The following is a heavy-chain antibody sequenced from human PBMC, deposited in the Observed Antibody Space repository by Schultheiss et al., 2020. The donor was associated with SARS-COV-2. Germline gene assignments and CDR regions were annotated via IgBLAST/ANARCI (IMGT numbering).Heavy chain of an antibody. D-gene: IGHD1-26*01. CDR3: ARAPDGSSYGDY. V-gene: IGHV3-11*01. CDR2: ISSSGSTI. Sequence: GGSLRLSCTASGFTFGDYAMSWFRQAPGKGLEWVSYISSSGSTIYYADSVKGRFTISRDNAKNSLYLQMNSLRAEDTVVYYCARAPDGSSYGDYWGQGTLVTVSS. CDR1: GFTFGDYA. J-gene: IGHJ4*02.